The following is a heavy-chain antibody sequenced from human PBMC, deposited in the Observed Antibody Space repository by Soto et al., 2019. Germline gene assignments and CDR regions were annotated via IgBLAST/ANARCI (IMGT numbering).Heavy chain of an antibody. CDR3: ARDYYDSSGYYYFYYYYGMDV. CDR1: GFTFSSSA. CDR2: ISSSSSYI. J-gene: IGHJ6*02. V-gene: IGHV3-21*01. D-gene: IGHD3-22*01. Sequence: GSLRLSCAASGFTFSSSAMHWVRQAPGKGLEWVSSISSSSSYIYYADSVKGRFTISRDNAKNSLYLQMNSLRAEDTAAYYCARDYYDSSGYYYFYYYYGMDVWGQGTTVTVSS.